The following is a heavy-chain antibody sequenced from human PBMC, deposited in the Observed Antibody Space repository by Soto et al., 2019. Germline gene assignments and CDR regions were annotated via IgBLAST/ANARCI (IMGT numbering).Heavy chain of an antibody. D-gene: IGHD3-3*01. CDR2: IIPIFGTA. CDR1: GGTFSSYA. J-gene: IGHJ6*02. V-gene: IGHV1-69*13. Sequence: GAPVEGSCKAFGGTFSSYASSWVRQAPGQGLEWMGGIIPIFGTANYAQKFQGRVTITADESTSTAYMELSSLRSEDTAVYYCARPSPLTIFGVVTDRAYYYGMDVWGQGTTVTVSS. CDR3: ARPSPLTIFGVVTDRAYYYGMDV.